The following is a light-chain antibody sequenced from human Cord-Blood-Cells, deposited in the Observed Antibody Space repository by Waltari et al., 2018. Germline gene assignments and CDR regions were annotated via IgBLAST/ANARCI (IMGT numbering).Light chain of an antibody. CDR2: AAS. Sequence: DIQMTQSPSCLSASVGDRVTITCRASQSISSYLNWYQQKPGKAPKLVIYAASRLQSGGPSRCRGMGSGTDFTLTISSQQPEDFAPYYRQQSYSTPLTFGGGTKVEIK. CDR3: QQSYSTPLT. CDR1: QSISSY. J-gene: IGKJ4*01. V-gene: IGKV1-39*01.